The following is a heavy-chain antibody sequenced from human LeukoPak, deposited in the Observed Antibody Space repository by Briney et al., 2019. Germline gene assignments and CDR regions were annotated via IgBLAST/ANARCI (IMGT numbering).Heavy chain of an antibody. Sequence: SQTLSLTCTVSGGSISSGGYYWSWIRQHPGKGLEWIGYIYYSGSTYYNPSLKSRVTISVDTSKNQFSLKLSSVTAADTAVYYCARVTSAGGWWFDPWGQGTLVTVSS. CDR2: IYYSGST. V-gene: IGHV4-31*03. D-gene: IGHD2-15*01. J-gene: IGHJ5*02. CDR1: GGSISSGGYY. CDR3: ARVTSAGGWWFDP.